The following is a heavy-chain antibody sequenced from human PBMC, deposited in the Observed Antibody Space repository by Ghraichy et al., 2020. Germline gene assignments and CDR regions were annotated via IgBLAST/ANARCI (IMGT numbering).Heavy chain of an antibody. CDR2: ISGFGSSA. V-gene: IGHV3-23*01. CDR3: AKDRREPLGGYDFWSGPQSYFDS. D-gene: IGHD3-3*01. CDR1: GFTFSNYA. J-gene: IGHJ4*02. Sequence: GWSLRLSCVVSGFTFSNYAMSWVRQAPGKGLEWVSAISGFGSSAYYADSVRGRFTISRDNSKNTVFLQMNSLRAEDTAVYYCAKDRREPLGGYDFWSGPQSYFDSWGQGTLVTVSS.